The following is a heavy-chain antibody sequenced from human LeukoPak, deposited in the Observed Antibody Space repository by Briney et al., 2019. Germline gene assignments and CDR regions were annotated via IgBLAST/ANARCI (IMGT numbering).Heavy chain of an antibody. Sequence: SETLSLTCTVSGNSISSYYWSWIRQPPGQVLEWIGYIYYSGSTNYNPSLKSRVTMSVDTSKNQFSLKLSSVTAADTAVYYCARGRSSGYYSNWFDPWGQGTLVTVSS. J-gene: IGHJ5*02. CDR2: IYYSGST. V-gene: IGHV4-59*12. CDR3: ARGRSSGYYSNWFDP. D-gene: IGHD3-22*01. CDR1: GNSISSYY.